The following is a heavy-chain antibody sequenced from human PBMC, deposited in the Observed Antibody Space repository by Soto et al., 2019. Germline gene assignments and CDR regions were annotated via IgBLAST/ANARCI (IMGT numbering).Heavy chain of an antibody. CDR1: GGSISSGGYY. V-gene: IGHV4-31*03. CDR2: IYYSGST. CDR3: ARSVFP. J-gene: IGHJ5*02. Sequence: QVQLLESGPGLVKTSQTRSLTCTVSGGSISSGGYYWNWIRQHPGKGLEWIGYIYYSGSTYYNPSLKSRVSISVDTSKNHFSLKLTSVTAADTAVYYCARSVFPWGRGTLVTVSS.